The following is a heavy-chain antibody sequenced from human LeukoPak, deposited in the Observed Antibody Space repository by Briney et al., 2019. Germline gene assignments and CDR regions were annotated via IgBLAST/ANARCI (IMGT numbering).Heavy chain of an antibody. D-gene: IGHD2/OR15-2a*01. CDR3: TRGNLDGSPGDY. CDR1: GFILGNYA. CDR2: IGRSCQYI. J-gene: IGHJ4*02. Sequence: GRSLRLSCAASGFILGNYAFDWVRQAPGGVRGWVAAIGRSCQYIHYADSLTGRFTLSRHNDNNSLYLQLNSLSGEDPAVYFCTRGNLDGSPGDYWGQGTLVIVSS. V-gene: IGHV3-21*01.